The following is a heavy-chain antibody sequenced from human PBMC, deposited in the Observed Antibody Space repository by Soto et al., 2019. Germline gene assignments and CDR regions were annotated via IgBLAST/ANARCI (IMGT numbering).Heavy chain of an antibody. V-gene: IGHV1-18*01. CDR3: AIHDFFDY. CDR2: ISGYTGNT. CDR1: GYSFISYG. Sequence: QVQLVQSGGEVKKPGASVKVSCKASGYSFISYGISWVRQAPGQGLEWMGWISGYTGNTNYAQNFQGRVTMTTDTSTSTAYMDLRSLRSYDTAVYYCAIHDFFDYWGQGTLVTVSS. J-gene: IGHJ4*02.